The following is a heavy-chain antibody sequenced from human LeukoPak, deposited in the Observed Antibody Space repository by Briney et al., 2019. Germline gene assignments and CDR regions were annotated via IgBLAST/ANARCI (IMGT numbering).Heavy chain of an antibody. Sequence: GGSLRLSCAASGFTFSTYDMHWVRQVTGKGLEWVSAIGAGEDTYYLGSVKGRFTISRENAKNVLYLQMSSLRVEDTAVYYCVREVRETVITRHYYYGIDVWGQGTTVTVSS. CDR3: VREVRETVITRHYYYGIDV. CDR1: GFTFSTYD. V-gene: IGHV3-13*04. CDR2: IGAGEDT. J-gene: IGHJ6*02. D-gene: IGHD1-7*01.